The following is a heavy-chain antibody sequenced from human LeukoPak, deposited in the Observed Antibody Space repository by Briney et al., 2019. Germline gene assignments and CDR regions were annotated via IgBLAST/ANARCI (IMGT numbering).Heavy chain of an antibody. CDR1: GYTFTSYG. Sequence: ASVKVSCKASGYTFTSYGISWVRQAPGQGLEWMGWISAYNGNTNYAQKLQGRVTMTTDTSTSTAYMELRSLRSDDTAVYYCARVRDYDILTGYYNGPFDYWGQGTLVTVSS. V-gene: IGHV1-18*01. CDR3: ARVRDYDILTGYYNGPFDY. J-gene: IGHJ4*02. D-gene: IGHD3-9*01. CDR2: ISAYNGNT.